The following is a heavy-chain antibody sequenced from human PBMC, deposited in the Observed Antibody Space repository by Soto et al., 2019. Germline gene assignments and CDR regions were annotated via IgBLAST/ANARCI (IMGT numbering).Heavy chain of an antibody. CDR1: GFTFDDYA. J-gene: IGHJ6*02. CDR3: AKDTGNYYYYGMDV. CDR2: ISWNSGSI. Sequence: GGSLRLSCAASGFTFDDYAMHWVRQAPGKGLEWVLGISWNSGSIGYADSVKGRFTISRDNAKNSLYLQMNSLRAEDTALYYCAKDTGNYYYYGMDVWGQGTTVTVSS. V-gene: IGHV3-9*01.